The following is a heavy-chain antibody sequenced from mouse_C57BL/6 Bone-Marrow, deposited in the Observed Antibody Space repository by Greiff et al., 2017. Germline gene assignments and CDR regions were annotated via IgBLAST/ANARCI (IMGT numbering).Heavy chain of an antibody. V-gene: IGHV2-5*01. Sequence: VKVEESGPGLVQPSQSLSITCTVSGFSLTSYGVHWVRQSPGKGLEWLGVIWRGGSTDYNAAFMSRLSITKDNSKSQVFFKMNSLQADDTAIYYCAKIYYDASYFDVWGTGTTVTVSS. CDR3: AKIYYDASYFDV. CDR1: GFSLTSYG. J-gene: IGHJ1*03. D-gene: IGHD2-4*01. CDR2: IWRGGST.